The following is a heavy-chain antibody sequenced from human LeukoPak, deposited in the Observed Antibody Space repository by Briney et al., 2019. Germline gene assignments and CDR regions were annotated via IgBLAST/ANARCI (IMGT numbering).Heavy chain of an antibody. D-gene: IGHD2-15*01. CDR1: GFTFSDYY. Sequence: GGSLRLSCAASGFTFSDYYMSWIRQAPGKGLEWVSYISSSGSTIYYADSVKGRFTISRDNANNSLYLQMNSLRDEDTAVYYCARAGYCSGGSCYSYYYYGMDVWGQGTTVTVSS. CDR3: ARAGYCSGGSCYSYYYYGMDV. V-gene: IGHV3-11*01. CDR2: ISSSGSTI. J-gene: IGHJ6*02.